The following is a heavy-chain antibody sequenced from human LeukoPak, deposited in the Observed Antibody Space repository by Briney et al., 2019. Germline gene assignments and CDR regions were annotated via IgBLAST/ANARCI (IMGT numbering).Heavy chain of an antibody. Sequence: ASVKVSCKASGYTFTGYYMHWVRQAPGQGLEWMGWINPNSGGTNYAQKFQGRVTMTRDTSISTAYMELSRLRSDDTAVYYCARDALTDYDILTGQPNWFDPWGKGTLVTVSS. J-gene: IGHJ5*02. CDR1: GYTFTGYY. V-gene: IGHV1-2*02. CDR3: ARDALTDYDILTGQPNWFDP. CDR2: INPNSGGT. D-gene: IGHD3-9*01.